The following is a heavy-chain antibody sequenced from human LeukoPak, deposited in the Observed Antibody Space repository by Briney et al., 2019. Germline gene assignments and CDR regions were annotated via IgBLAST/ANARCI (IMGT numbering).Heavy chain of an antibody. CDR1: GFTFSSSA. Sequence: SGGSLRLSCAASGFTFSSSAMAWVRHAPGKGLEWVSTISYSGSGTYYADSVKGRFTISRDNSENTVYLQMTSLRAEDTAVYYCAKDVSGPSPYDAFDIWGQGTMVTVSS. D-gene: IGHD5-12*01. CDR3: AKDVSGPSPYDAFDI. CDR2: ISYSGSGT. V-gene: IGHV3-23*01. J-gene: IGHJ3*02.